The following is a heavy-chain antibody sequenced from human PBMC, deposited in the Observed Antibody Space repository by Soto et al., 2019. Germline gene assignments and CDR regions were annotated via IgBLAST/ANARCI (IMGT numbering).Heavy chain of an antibody. CDR1: GASISSGGFY. J-gene: IGHJ5*01. Sequence: QVQLQESGPGLVQPSQTLSLTCTVSGASISSGGFYWSWIRQFPGKGLEWIGYIDYRGSTFYNPSLKSRATISRDTSKSQFSLNVNSVTAADTAVFYCARVSAAGTRWFDSWGQGTLVTVSS. CDR3: ARVSAAGTRWFDS. V-gene: IGHV4-31*03. CDR2: IDYRGST. D-gene: IGHD6-13*01.